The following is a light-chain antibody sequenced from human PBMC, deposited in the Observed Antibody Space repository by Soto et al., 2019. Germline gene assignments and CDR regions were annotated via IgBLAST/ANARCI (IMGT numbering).Light chain of an antibody. CDR3: QQYNNWPSIT. CDR1: PSVSIK. V-gene: IGKV3-15*01. Sequence: EIVLTQSPATLSVSPGERPTLSCRVSPSVSIKLAWYQQTHGQAPRLLXYDTSTRANGIPARFSGSGSWTEFTLTISSLQSEDVAVYDCQQYNNWPSITFGQGTRLEIK. CDR2: DTS. J-gene: IGKJ5*01.